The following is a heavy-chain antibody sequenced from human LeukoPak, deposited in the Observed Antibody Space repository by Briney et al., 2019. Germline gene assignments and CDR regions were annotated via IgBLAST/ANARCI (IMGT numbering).Heavy chain of an antibody. CDR2: IKQDGSEK. V-gene: IGHV3-7*03. J-gene: IGHJ3*02. CDR1: GFTFSSYW. D-gene: IGHD3-10*01. CDR3: ARVQLYYYGSGSYYNPPSLAFDI. Sequence: PGGSLGLSCAASGFTFSSYWMSWVRQAPGKGLEWVANIKQDGSEKYYVDSVKGRFTISRDNAKNSLYLQMNSLRAEDTAVYYCARVQLYYYGSGSYYNPPSLAFDIWGQGTMVTVSS.